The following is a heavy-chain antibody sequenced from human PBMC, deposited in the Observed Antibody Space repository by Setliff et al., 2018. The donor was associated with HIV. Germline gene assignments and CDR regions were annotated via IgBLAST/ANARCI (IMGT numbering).Heavy chain of an antibody. CDR2: AYISESS. V-gene: IGHV4-61*02. D-gene: IGHD6-13*01. CDR3: AREMGSSWYVRGYYYYGMDV. CDR1: GGSISSDDYY. J-gene: IGHJ6*02. Sequence: PSETLSLTCTVSGGSISSDDYYWSWVRQPAGKGLEWIGRAYISESSHYNPSLKSRVTISVDTSKDQFSLKLSSVTAADTAVYYCAREMGSSWYVRGYYYYGMDVWGQGTTVTVSS.